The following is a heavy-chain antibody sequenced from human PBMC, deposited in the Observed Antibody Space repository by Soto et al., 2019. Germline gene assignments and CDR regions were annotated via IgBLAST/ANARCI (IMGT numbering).Heavy chain of an antibody. D-gene: IGHD5-12*01. CDR3: ARLSGYDFIIDY. J-gene: IGHJ4*02. CDR1: GGSFSGYY. Sequence: PSETLSLTCAVYGGSFSGYYWSWIRQPPGKGLEWIGEINHSGSTNYNPSLKSRVTISVDTSKNQFSLKLSSVTAADTAVYSCARLSGYDFIIDYWGQGTLVTVSS. CDR2: INHSGST. V-gene: IGHV4-34*01.